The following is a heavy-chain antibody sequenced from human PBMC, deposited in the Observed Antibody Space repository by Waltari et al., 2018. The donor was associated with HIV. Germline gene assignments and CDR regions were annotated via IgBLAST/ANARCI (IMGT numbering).Heavy chain of an antibody. CDR1: ADSVSSKSAA. D-gene: IGHD3-10*01. J-gene: IGHJ4*02. V-gene: IGHV6-1*01. CDR2: TYYRKKWYH. Sequence: QLQQSGPGLMQLSQTLSPTCVISADSVSSKSAASTWNRQSPSRGLEWLGRTYYRKKWYHDYTVSLKTRMTLSADASKNQFSLELRSLTFDDSAMYYCAKGAFSGRTSGMFDYWGQGALVTVSS. CDR3: AKGAFSGRTSGMFDY.